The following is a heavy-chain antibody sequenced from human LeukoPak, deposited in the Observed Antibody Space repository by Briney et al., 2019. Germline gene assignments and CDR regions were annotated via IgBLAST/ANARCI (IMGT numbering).Heavy chain of an antibody. Sequence: GGSLRLSCAAPGFTFSNHWMHWVRKTPGKGLVWVSRINERGRDTMYADSVKGRFTISRDNAKSTVYLQMNSLRAEDTGVYYCVRDEALWRLDYWGQGTLVTVSS. CDR1: GFTFSNHW. J-gene: IGHJ4*02. D-gene: IGHD2-21*01. CDR3: VRDEALWRLDY. V-gene: IGHV3-74*03. CDR2: INERGRDT.